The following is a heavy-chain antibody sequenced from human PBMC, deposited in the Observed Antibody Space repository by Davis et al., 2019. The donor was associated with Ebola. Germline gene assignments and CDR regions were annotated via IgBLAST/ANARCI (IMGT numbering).Heavy chain of an antibody. CDR2: ISGSGGST. CDR3: AKSNRFMITFGGVITY. Sequence: PSETLSLTCAVSGGSISSSNWWSWVRQPPGKGLEWVSAISGSGGSTYYADSVKGRFTISRDNSKNTLYLQMNSLRAEDTAVYYCAKSNRFMITFGGVITYWGQGTLVTVSS. J-gene: IGHJ4*02. CDR1: GGSISSSN. V-gene: IGHV3-23*01. D-gene: IGHD3-16*02.